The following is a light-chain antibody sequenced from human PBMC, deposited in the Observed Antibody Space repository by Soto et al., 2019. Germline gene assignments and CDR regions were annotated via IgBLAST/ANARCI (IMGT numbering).Light chain of an antibody. CDR1: SSDVGTYDS. V-gene: IGLV1-47*02. Sequence: QSVLIQPPSVSGSPGQSVTISCTGTSSDVGTYDSVSWYQQHPGTAPKLLIYTNNQRPSGVPDRFSGSKSGTSASLAISGLRSEDEADYYCASWDGSLSGHVFGTGTKLTVL. CDR3: ASWDGSLSGHV. CDR2: TNN. J-gene: IGLJ1*01.